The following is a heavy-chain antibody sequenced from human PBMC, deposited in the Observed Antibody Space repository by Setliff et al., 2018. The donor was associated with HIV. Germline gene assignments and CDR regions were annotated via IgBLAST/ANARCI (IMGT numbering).Heavy chain of an antibody. J-gene: IGHJ4*02. D-gene: IGHD1-7*01. V-gene: IGHV1-3*01. CDR2: INVVNGNI. CDR3: ARAHLTGTTVGLADY. Sequence: SVKVSCKASGYTFTDYAMHWVRQAPGQRLEWVGWINVVNGNIKYSQKFQGRVTIIRDTSASTAYMELSSLRAEDTAVYYCARAHLTGTTVGLADYWGQGTLVTVSS. CDR1: GYTFTDYA.